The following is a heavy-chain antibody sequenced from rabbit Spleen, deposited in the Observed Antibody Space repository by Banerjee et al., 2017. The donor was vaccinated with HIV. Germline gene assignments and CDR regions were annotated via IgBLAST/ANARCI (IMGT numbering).Heavy chain of an antibody. V-gene: IGHV1S45*01. CDR1: GFTINNSDY. D-gene: IGHD8-1*01. Sequence: QEQLEESGGGLVQPEGSLTLTCTASGFTINNSDYMCWVRQAPGKGLEWIACVGSGGFTYYANWAKGRFTISKTSSTTVTLQVTSLTAADTATYFCARDTASSFSSYGMDLWGPGTLVTVS. CDR2: VGSGGFT. CDR3: ARDTASSFSSYGMDL. J-gene: IGHJ6*01.